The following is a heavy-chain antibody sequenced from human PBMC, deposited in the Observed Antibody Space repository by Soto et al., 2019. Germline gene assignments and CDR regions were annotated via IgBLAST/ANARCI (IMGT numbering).Heavy chain of an antibody. CDR1: GYTFTNYY. V-gene: IGHV1-46*01. J-gene: IGHJ2*01. D-gene: IGHD6-19*01. CDR3: ARDLSSYSSGWYDL. Sequence: GASVKVSCKASGYTFTNYYMHWVRQAPGQGLERMGIINPSGGRTNYAQKFQGRVTMTRDTSTGTVYLELSTLRSEDTAVYYCARDLSSYSSGWYDLWGRGTLVTVSS. CDR2: INPSGGRT.